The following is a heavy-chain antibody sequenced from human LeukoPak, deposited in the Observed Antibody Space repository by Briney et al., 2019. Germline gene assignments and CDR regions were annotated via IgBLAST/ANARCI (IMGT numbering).Heavy chain of an antibody. V-gene: IGHV5-10-1*01. Sequence: GESLKISCKGSGYSFTSYWISWVRQMPGKGLEWMGRIDPSDSYTNYSPSFQGHVTISADKFISTAYLQWSSLKASDTAMYYCARTVGATVWFDPWGQGTLVTVSS. CDR2: IDPSDSYT. CDR3: ARTVGATVWFDP. D-gene: IGHD1-26*01. J-gene: IGHJ5*02. CDR1: GYSFTSYW.